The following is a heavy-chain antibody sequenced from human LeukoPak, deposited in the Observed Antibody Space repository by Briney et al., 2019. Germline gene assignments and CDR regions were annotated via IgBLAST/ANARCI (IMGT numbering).Heavy chain of an antibody. V-gene: IGHV3-30-3*01. CDR2: ISYDGSNK. J-gene: IGHJ2*01. CDR3: ARDGPFDL. Sequence: GRSLRLSCAASGFTFSSYAMHWVRQAPGKGLEWVAVISYDGSNKYYADSVKGRFTISRDNSKNTLYLQMNSLRAEDTAVYYCARDGPFDLWGRGTLVTVSS. CDR1: GFTFSSYA.